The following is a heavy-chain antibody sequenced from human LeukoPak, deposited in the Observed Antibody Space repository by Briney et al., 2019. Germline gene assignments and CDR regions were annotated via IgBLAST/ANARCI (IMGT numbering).Heavy chain of an antibody. D-gene: IGHD3-10*01. Sequence: SVKVSCKASGGTFSSYAISWVRQAPGQGLEWMGGIIPIFGTANYAQKFQGRVTITADESTSTAYMELSSLRSEDTAVYYCARDGPITMVRGVINYFDYWGQGTLVTVSS. V-gene: IGHV1-69*13. CDR2: IIPIFGTA. J-gene: IGHJ4*02. CDR3: ARDGPITMVRGVINYFDY. CDR1: GGTFSSYA.